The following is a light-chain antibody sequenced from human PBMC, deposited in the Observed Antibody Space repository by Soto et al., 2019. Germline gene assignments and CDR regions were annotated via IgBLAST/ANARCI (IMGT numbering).Light chain of an antibody. V-gene: IGLV2-11*01. Sequence: QSALTQPRSVSGSPGQSVTISCTGTSSDVGGYNYVSWYQQHPGKAPKLMIYDVSKRPSGVPDRFSGSKSGNTASLTISGHEAEDEADYSCCSYAGSYTVFGGGTKLTVL. J-gene: IGLJ3*02. CDR2: DVS. CDR1: SSDVGGYNY. CDR3: CSYAGSYTV.